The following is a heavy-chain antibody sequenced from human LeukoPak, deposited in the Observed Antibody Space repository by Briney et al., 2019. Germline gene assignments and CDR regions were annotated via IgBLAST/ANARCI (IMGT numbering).Heavy chain of an antibody. V-gene: IGHV3-21*01. CDR3: ASADYGGNSGRYFQH. Sequence: GGSLRLSCAASGFTFSSYSMSWVRQAPGKGLEWVSSISSSSSYIYYADSVRGRFTISRDNAKNSLYLQMNSLRAEDTAVYYCASADYGGNSGRYFQHWGQGTLVTVSS. CDR1: GFTFSSYS. J-gene: IGHJ1*01. CDR2: ISSSSSYI. D-gene: IGHD4-23*01.